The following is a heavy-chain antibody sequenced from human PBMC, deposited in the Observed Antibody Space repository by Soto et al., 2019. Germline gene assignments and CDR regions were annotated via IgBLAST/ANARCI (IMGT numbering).Heavy chain of an antibody. D-gene: IGHD3-3*01. Sequence: PSETLSLTCTDSGGSISSYYWSWIRQPPGKGLEWIGYIYYSGSTNYNPSLKSRVTISVDTSKNQFSLKLSSVTAADTAVYYCARAAGVVSSYYYYYGMDVWGQGTTVTVSS. CDR2: IYYSGST. V-gene: IGHV4-59*01. J-gene: IGHJ6*02. CDR1: GGSISSYY. CDR3: ARAAGVVSSYYYYYGMDV.